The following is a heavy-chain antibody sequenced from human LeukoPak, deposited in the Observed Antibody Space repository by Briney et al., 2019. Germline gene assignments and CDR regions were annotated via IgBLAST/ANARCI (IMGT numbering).Heavy chain of an antibody. Sequence: ASVKVSCKASGYTFTGYYMHWVRQAPGQGLEWMGWINPNNGVTNYAQKFQDRVTMTSDTSISTAYMELSRLTFDDTAVYYCVRIYYGPDYWGQGALVTVSS. J-gene: IGHJ4*02. V-gene: IGHV1-2*02. CDR3: VRIYYGPDY. CDR1: GYTFTGYY. D-gene: IGHD3-10*01. CDR2: INPNNGVT.